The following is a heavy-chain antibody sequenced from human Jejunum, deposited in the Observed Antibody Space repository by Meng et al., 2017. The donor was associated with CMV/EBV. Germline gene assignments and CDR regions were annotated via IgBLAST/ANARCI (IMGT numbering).Heavy chain of an antibody. CDR2: INTHNGGT. J-gene: IGHJ5*02. V-gene: IGHV1-2*02. CDR1: AYTFTDYY. Sequence: SAYTFTDYYIHWVRQAPGQGPEWMGWINTHNGGTNYVQKFQGRVTITRDTSISTAYMDLNRLTSDDTAVYYCARGVGSVDPRFDPWGQGTPVTVSS. D-gene: IGHD1-26*01. CDR3: ARGVGSVDPRFDP.